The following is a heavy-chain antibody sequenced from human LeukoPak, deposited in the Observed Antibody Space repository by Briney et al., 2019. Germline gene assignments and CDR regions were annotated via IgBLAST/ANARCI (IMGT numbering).Heavy chain of an antibody. Sequence: ASVKVSCKASGYTLTGYYMHWVRQAPGQGLEWMGWINPNSGGTNYAQKFQGRVTMTRDTSISTAYMELSRLRSDDTAVYYCASSVLLWFGELSNYYYYGMDVWGQGTTVTVSS. J-gene: IGHJ6*02. V-gene: IGHV1-2*02. D-gene: IGHD3-10*01. CDR3: ASSVLLWFGELSNYYYYGMDV. CDR1: GYTLTGYY. CDR2: INPNSGGT.